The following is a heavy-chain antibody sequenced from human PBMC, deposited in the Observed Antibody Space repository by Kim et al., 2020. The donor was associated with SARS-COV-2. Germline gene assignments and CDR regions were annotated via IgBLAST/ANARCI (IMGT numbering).Heavy chain of an antibody. Sequence: AQGFTGRFVFSLDTSVSTAYLQISSLKAEDTAVYYCARESSSSWCDYDYWGQGTLVTVSS. V-gene: IGHV7-4-1*02. CDR3: ARESSSSWCDYDY. D-gene: IGHD6-13*01. J-gene: IGHJ4*02.